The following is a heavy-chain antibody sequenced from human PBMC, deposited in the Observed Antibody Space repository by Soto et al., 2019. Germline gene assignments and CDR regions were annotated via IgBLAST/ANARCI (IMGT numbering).Heavy chain of an antibody. CDR3: AKDISSAMSHFDY. CDR1: GFTFDDYA. D-gene: IGHD2-2*01. CDR2: ISWNSCSI. V-gene: IGHV3-9*01. Sequence: GGSLRLSCAASGFTFDDYAMHWVRQAPGKGLEWVSGISWNSCSIGYADSVKGRFTISRDNAKNSLYLQMNSLRAEDTALYYCAKDISSAMSHFDYWGQGTLVTVSS. J-gene: IGHJ4*02.